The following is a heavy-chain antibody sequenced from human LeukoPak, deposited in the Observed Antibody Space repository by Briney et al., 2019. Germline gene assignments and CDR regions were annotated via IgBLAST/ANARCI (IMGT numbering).Heavy chain of an antibody. CDR1: GGSISSHY. V-gene: IGHV4-59*11. J-gene: IGHJ5*02. CDR3: ARATQLNWFDP. CDR2: IYYSGST. Sequence: PSETLSLTCTVSGGSISSHYWSWIRQPPGKGLEWIGYIYYSGSTNYNPSLKSRVTISVDTSKNQFSLKLSSVTAADTAVYYCARATQLNWFDPWGQGTLVTVSS.